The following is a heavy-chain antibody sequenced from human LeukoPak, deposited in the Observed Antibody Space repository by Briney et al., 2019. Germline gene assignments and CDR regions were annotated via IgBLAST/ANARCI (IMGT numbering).Heavy chain of an antibody. J-gene: IGHJ4*02. CDR1: GGSISSYY. Sequence: SETLSLTCTVSGGSISSYYWSWIRQPPGKGLEWIGYIYYSGSTNYNPSLKSRVTISVDTSKNQFSLKLSSVTAADTAVYYRARGGSSWYLFDYWGQGTLVTVSS. V-gene: IGHV4-59*01. CDR2: IYYSGST. D-gene: IGHD6-13*01. CDR3: ARGGSSWYLFDY.